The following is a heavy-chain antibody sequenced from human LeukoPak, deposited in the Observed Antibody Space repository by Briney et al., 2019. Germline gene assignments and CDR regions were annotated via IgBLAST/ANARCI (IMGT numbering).Heavy chain of an antibody. J-gene: IGHJ4*02. CDR2: ISGSGGST. V-gene: IGHV3-23*01. Sequence: GGSLRLSCAASGFTFSSYAMSWVRQAPGKGPEWVSAISGSGGSTYYADSVTGRFTISRDNSKNTLYLQMNSLRAEDTAVYYCAKYYGDYPGYWGQGTLVTVSS. CDR3: AKYYGDYPGY. D-gene: IGHD4-17*01. CDR1: GFTFSSYA.